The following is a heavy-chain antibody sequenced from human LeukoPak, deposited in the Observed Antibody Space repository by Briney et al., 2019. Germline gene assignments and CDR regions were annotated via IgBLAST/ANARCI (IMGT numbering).Heavy chain of an antibody. CDR1: GYTFTGYY. J-gene: IGHJ3*02. V-gene: IGHV1-2*02. CDR2: IYPNSGGT. CDR3: ARLWGKYDAFDI. Sequence: ASVKVSCKTSGYTFTGYYMHWVRQAPGQGLEWMGWIYPNSGGTNYPQKFQGRVTMTRDTSISTAYMELSSLRSDDTAVYYCARLWGKYDAFDIWGQGTMVTASS. D-gene: IGHD7-27*01.